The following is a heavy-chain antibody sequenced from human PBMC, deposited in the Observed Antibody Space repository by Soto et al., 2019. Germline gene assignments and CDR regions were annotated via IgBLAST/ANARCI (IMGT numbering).Heavy chain of an antibody. D-gene: IGHD2-15*01. CDR1: GFTFSSYA. J-gene: IGHJ2*01. Sequence: GGSLRLSCSASGFTFSSYAMHWVRQAPGKGLEYVSAISSNGGSTYYADSVKGRFTISRDNSKNTLYLQMRSLRAEDTAGYYCVKMSDSYWSFDLWGRGTLVTVSS. CDR3: VKMSDSYWSFDL. V-gene: IGHV3-64D*06. CDR2: ISSNGGST.